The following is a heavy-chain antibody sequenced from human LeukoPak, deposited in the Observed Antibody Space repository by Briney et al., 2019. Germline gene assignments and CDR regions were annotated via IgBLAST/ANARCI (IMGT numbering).Heavy chain of an antibody. Sequence: GGSLRLSCAASGFTFSSYAMRWVRQAPGKGLEWVSGITGSGGNTYYADSVKGRFTISRDNSKNTLYLQMNSLRAEDTALYYCAKGFDDSSGYYPDYWGQGTLVTVSS. V-gene: IGHV3-23*01. CDR1: GFTFSSYA. D-gene: IGHD3-22*01. CDR2: ITGSGGNT. J-gene: IGHJ4*02. CDR3: AKGFDDSSGYYPDY.